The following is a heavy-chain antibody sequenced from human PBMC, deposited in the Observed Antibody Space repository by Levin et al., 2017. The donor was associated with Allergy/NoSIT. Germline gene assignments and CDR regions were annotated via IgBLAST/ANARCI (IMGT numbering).Heavy chain of an antibody. V-gene: IGHV3-7*01. CDR1: GFTFSDFW. J-gene: IGHJ4*02. CDR3: ARHQRYNIGGIWYFLLDY. D-gene: IGHD2-8*02. CDR2: IKADGSEE. Sequence: GGSLRLSCTASGFTFSDFWMTWVRQTPGKGLEWVATIKADGSEENCVDSVKGRFTFSRDNAKTSLYVQMNSLRAEDTAVYYCARHQRYNIGGIWYFLLDYWGQGTLVTVSS.